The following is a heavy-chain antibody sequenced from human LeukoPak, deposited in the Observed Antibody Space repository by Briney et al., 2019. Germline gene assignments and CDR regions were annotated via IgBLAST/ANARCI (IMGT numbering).Heavy chain of an antibody. Sequence: GGSLRLSCAASGFTSRRYSMKSGRQAPGKGLEWVSSISSSSSYIYYADSVKGRFTISRDNAKNSLSRERNSLRAVDTAVYYCASDTYSSYDYWGQGTLVTVSS. V-gene: IGHV3-21*01. CDR1: GFTSRRYS. D-gene: IGHD6-6*01. CDR3: ASDTYSSYDY. CDR2: ISSSSSYI. J-gene: IGHJ4*02.